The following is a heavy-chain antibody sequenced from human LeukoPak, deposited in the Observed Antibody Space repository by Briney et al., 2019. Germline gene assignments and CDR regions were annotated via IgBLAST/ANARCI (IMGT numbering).Heavy chain of an antibody. Sequence: SETLSLTCAVYGGSFSGYYWSWIRQPPGKGLEWIGEINHSGSTNYNPSLKSRVTISVDTSKNQFSLKLSSVTAADTAVYYCARHTAAGYYYYYYGMDVWGQGTTVTVSS. J-gene: IGHJ6*02. CDR3: ARHTAAGYYYYYYGMDV. CDR2: INHSGST. D-gene: IGHD6-13*01. V-gene: IGHV4-34*01. CDR1: GGSFSGYY.